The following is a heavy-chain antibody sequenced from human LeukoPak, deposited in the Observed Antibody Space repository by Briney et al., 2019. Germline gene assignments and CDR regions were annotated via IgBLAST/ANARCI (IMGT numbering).Heavy chain of an antibody. V-gene: IGHV3-11*06. CDR2: ISSSSSYT. CDR1: GFTFSDYY. Sequence: GGSLRLSCAASGFTFSDYYMSWIRQAPGKGLEWVSYISSSSSYTNYADSVKGRFTISRDDAKNSLYLQMNSLRAEDTAVYYCARENAYCSSTSCYAYYYYGVDVWGQGTTVTVSS. CDR3: ARENAYCSSTSCYAYYYYGVDV. D-gene: IGHD2-2*01. J-gene: IGHJ6*02.